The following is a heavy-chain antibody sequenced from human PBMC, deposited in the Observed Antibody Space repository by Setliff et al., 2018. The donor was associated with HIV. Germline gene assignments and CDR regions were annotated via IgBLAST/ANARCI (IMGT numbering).Heavy chain of an antibody. J-gene: IGHJ4*02. D-gene: IGHD3-10*01. CDR3: AKENGYYYGSGSYYKGYFDY. CDR1: GFTFSSYG. CDR2: IRYDGSDK. Sequence: GGSLRLSCAASGFTFSSYGIHRVRRAPGKGLEWVTFIRYDGSDKYYADSVKGRFTISRDNSKNTLYLQMNSLRAEDTAVYYCAKENGYYYGSGSYYKGYFDYWGQGTRVTVSS. V-gene: IGHV3-30*02.